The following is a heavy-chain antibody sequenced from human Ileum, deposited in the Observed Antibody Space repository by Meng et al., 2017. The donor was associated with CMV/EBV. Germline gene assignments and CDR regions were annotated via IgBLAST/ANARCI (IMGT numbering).Heavy chain of an antibody. D-gene: IGHD1-1*01. V-gene: IGHV3-23*01. CDR1: GFTFSNYP. CDR3: VTPPRHYKYNWYTYSFDY. CDR2: ISTGGDNT. Sequence: GGSLRLSCATSGFTFSNYPMNWVRQPPGRGLEWVSGISTGGDNTNYVDSVKGRFTISRDNSKNTLYLQMNSLRAEDTAIYYCVTPPRHYKYNWYTYSFDYWGQGTLVTVSS. J-gene: IGHJ4*02.